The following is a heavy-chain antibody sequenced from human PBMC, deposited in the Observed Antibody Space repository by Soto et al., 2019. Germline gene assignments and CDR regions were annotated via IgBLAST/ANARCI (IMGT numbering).Heavy chain of an antibody. CDR2: ISAYNGNT. D-gene: IGHD4-17*01. CDR1: GYTFTSYG. CDR3: ATEGGTTVTTGYYGMDV. J-gene: IGHJ6*02. V-gene: IGHV1-18*01. Sequence: QVQLVQSGAEVKKPGASVKVSCKASGYTFTSYGISWVRQAPGQGLEWMGWISAYNGNTNYAQELQGRVTMTTDTTTSTAYTELSSLRSDDTAVYYCATEGGTTVTTGYYGMDVWGQVTTDTVSS.